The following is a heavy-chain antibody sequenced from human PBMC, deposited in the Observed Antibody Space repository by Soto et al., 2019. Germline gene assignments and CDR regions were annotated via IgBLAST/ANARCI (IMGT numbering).Heavy chain of an antibody. CDR1: GYTFTSYY. Sequence: QVQLVQSGAEVKKPGASVKVSCKASGYTFTSYYMHWVRQAPGQGLEWMGIINPSGGSTSYAQKFQGRVTMTRDTSTSAVYMELSSLRSEDTAVYYCAIGEGDFWSGYYTMLDYWGQGTLVTVSS. CDR2: INPSGGST. V-gene: IGHV1-46*03. J-gene: IGHJ4*02. CDR3: AIGEGDFWSGYYTMLDY. D-gene: IGHD3-3*01.